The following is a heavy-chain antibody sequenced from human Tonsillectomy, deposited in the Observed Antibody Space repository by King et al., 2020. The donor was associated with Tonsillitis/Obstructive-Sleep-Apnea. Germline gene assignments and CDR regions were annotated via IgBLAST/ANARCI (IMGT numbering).Heavy chain of an antibody. Sequence: VQLVESGGGLVQPGGSLRLSCAASGFIFSSYEMNWVRQAPGKGLEWVSYISSRGSTIYYVDSVKGRFTISRDNAKNSLYLQMNSLRAEDTAVYYCARGPPVEAQTPYYYYGMDVWGQGTTVTVSS. CDR3: ARGPPVEAQTPYYYYGMDV. V-gene: IGHV3-48*03. D-gene: IGHD1-26*01. CDR2: ISSRGSTI. J-gene: IGHJ6*02. CDR1: GFIFSSYE.